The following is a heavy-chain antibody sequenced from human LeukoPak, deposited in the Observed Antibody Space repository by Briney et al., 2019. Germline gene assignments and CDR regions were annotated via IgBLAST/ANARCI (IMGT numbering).Heavy chain of an antibody. CDR2: IYYSGST. J-gene: IGHJ4*02. D-gene: IGHD3-22*01. V-gene: IGHV4-59*01. Sequence: SETLSLTCTVPGGSISSYYWSWIRQTPGKGLEWVGYIYYSGSTNYNPSLKSRVTISVDTSKNQFSLKLSSVTAADTAVYYCARETYYYDSSGYYHVFDYWGQGTLVTVSS. CDR1: GGSISSYY. CDR3: ARETYYYDSSGYYHVFDY.